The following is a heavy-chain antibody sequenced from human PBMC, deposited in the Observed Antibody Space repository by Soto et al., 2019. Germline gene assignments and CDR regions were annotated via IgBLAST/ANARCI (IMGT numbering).Heavy chain of an antibody. CDR3: AKILQRGAYAYYYYGMDV. V-gene: IGHV3-30*18. Sequence: QVQLVESGGGVVQPGRSLRLSCAASGFTFSSYGMHWVHQAPGKALEWVAVISYDGSNKYYADSVKGRFTISRDNSNNTLYLQMNSLRAEDTAVHYCAKILQRGAYAYYYYGMDVWGQGTTVTVSS. D-gene: IGHD5-12*01. J-gene: IGHJ6*02. CDR1: GFTFSSYG. CDR2: ISYDGSNK.